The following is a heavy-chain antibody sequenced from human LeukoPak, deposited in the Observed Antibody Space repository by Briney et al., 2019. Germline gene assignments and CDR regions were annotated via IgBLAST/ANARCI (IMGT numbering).Heavy chain of an antibody. V-gene: IGHV3-7*04. CDR1: GFTFSSYW. CDR2: IKQDGTEK. Sequence: RGSPRLSCTISGFTFSSYWMSWVRQVPGKGLEWVANIKQDGTEKYYVDSVKGRFTISRDNTKNSLSLQMNSLRAEDTAVYYCARGSGHTIDYWGQGTLVTVSS. CDR3: ARGSGHTIDY. J-gene: IGHJ4*02. D-gene: IGHD6-19*01.